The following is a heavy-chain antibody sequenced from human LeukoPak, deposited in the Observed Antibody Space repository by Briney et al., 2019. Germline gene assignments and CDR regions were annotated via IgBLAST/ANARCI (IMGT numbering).Heavy chain of an antibody. J-gene: IGHJ4*02. D-gene: IGHD3-22*01. V-gene: IGHV3-21*01. Sequence: GGSLRLSRAASGFTFSSYSMNWVRQAPGKGLEWVSSISSSSSYIYYADSVEGRFTISRDNAKNSLYLQMNSLRAEDTAVYYCASAYYYDSSGYPVPFDYWGQGTLVTVSS. CDR3: ASAYYYDSSGYPVPFDY. CDR2: ISSSSSYI. CDR1: GFTFSSYS.